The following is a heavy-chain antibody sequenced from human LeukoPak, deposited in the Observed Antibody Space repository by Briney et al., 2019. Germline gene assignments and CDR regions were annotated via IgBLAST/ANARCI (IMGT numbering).Heavy chain of an antibody. CDR3: ARGATYAYYQDY. CDR1: GFTFRGYW. CDR2: IKYDASST. D-gene: IGHD1-26*01. V-gene: IGHV3-74*01. Sequence: AGGSLRLSCVASGFTFRGYWMHWVRQAPGKGLVWVSRIKYDASSTSYADSVKGRFTISRDNAKNTLYLQMNSLRAEDTAVYYCARGATYAYYQDYWGQGTLVTVSS. J-gene: IGHJ4*02.